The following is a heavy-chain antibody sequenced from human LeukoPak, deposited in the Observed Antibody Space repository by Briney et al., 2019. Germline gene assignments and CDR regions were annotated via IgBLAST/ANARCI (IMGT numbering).Heavy chain of an antibody. D-gene: IGHD3-22*01. CDR3: TTDLYYYDSSFSL. CDR2: IKSKTDGGTT. J-gene: IGHJ4*02. Sequence: GGSLRLSCAASGFTFSNAWMSWVRQAPGKGLEWVGRIKSKTDGGTTDYAAPVKGRFTISRDDSKNTLYLQMNSLKTEDTAVYYCTTDLYYYDSSFSLWGQGTLVTVSS. V-gene: IGHV3-15*01. CDR1: GFTFSNAW.